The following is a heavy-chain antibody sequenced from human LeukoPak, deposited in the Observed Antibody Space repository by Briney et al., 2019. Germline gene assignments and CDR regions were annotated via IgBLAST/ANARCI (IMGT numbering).Heavy chain of an antibody. D-gene: IGHD1-26*01. CDR1: GGSISSYY. V-gene: IGHV4-34*01. Sequence: PSETLSLTCTVSGGSISSYYGNWIRQPAGKGLEWVGEINHSGSTKYNPYLKSRVTISVHTSKNQFYLKLSSVTAADTAVYYCARVPFHSTVYYYKDVWGKGTTVTVSS. CDR2: INHSGST. J-gene: IGHJ6*03. CDR3: ARVPFHSTVYYYKDV.